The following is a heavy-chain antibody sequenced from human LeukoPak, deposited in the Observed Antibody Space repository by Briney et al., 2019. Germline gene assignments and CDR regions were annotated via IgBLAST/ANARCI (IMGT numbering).Heavy chain of an antibody. Sequence: GGSLRLSCAAAGFTFSSYAMSWVRPAPGKGLGWVSAIRGSGGSTYYTDSVKGRFTISRANSKKSLYLQMNSLRAEDTAVYYCAKGGYSYGLVNYWGQGTLVTVSS. D-gene: IGHD5-18*01. CDR2: IRGSGGST. CDR3: AKGGYSYGLVNY. V-gene: IGHV3-23*01. CDR1: GFTFSSYA. J-gene: IGHJ4*02.